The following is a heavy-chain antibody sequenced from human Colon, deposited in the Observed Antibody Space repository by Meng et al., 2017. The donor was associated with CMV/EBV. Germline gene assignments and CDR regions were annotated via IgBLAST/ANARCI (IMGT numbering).Heavy chain of an antibody. CDR2: IRHDGSNE. CDR3: ARDKGVRTFDT. CDR1: GIPFSSSG. Sequence: QGQLVESGGGLVQPGGSLRLVCAASGIPFSSSGMHWVRQAPGKGLEWVALIRHDGSNEYYAESVRGRFTISRDNSKNTVYLQMNSLRSEDTAVYYCARDKGVRTFDTWGQGILVTVSS. D-gene: IGHD2-21*01. V-gene: IGHV3-30*02. J-gene: IGHJ4*02.